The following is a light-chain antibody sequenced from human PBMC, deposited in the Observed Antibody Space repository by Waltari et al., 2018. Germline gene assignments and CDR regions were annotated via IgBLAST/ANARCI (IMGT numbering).Light chain of an antibody. CDR1: QNLLHSDGNTY. Sequence: DIVMTQTPLSLPVTPGEPASISCRSSQNLLHSDGNTYLDWYLQKPGQSPQLLIYLNSKRASGVPDRFSGSGSGTDFTLKISRVEAEDVGVYYCTQGSQLPWTFGQGTKVEIK. CDR3: TQGSQLPWT. V-gene: IGKV2-40*01. CDR2: LNS. J-gene: IGKJ1*01.